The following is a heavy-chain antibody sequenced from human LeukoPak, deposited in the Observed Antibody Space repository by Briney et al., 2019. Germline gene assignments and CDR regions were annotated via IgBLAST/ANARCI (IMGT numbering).Heavy chain of an antibody. V-gene: IGHV4-59*01. CDR2: IYYSGST. CDR1: GGSISSYY. D-gene: IGHD4-17*01. Sequence: SETLSLTCTVSGGSISSYYWSWIRQPPGKGLEWIGYIYYSGSTNYNPSLKSRVTISVDTSKNQFSLKLGSVTAADTAVYYCARGLAMGYGDYGVFDYWGQGTLVTVSS. CDR3: ARGLAMGYGDYGVFDY. J-gene: IGHJ4*02.